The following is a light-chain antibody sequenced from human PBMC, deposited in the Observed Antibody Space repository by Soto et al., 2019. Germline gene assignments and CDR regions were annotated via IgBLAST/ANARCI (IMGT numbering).Light chain of an antibody. CDR2: QIS. J-gene: IGKJ1*01. V-gene: IGKV2-24*01. CDR1: ESLLHSDGNTY. Sequence: DIVLTQTPLTASVTPGQPTSFSCGSSESLLHSDGNTYWSWLHQRPGQPPRLLIYQISKTFSGVPDRFSGSGAGINFTLKISRVEVEDVCTCFCMRSSPLRTFGQGTKVEI. CDR3: MRSSPLRT.